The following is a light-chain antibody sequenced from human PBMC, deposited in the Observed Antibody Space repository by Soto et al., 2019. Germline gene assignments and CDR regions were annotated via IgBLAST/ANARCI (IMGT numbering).Light chain of an antibody. J-gene: IGLJ1*01. V-gene: IGLV1-51*01. Sequence: QSVLTRPPSVSAAPERKVTISCSGSSSNIGGNSVSWYQQLPGTAPKLLIYDDNKRPSGIPDRFSGSKSGTSATLGITGFQTGDEADYYCGSWDSSLSAYVFGTGTKVTVL. CDR3: GSWDSSLSAYV. CDR2: DDN. CDR1: SSNIGGNS.